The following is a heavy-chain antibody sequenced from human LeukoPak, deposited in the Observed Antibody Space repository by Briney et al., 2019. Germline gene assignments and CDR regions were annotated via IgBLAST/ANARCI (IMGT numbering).Heavy chain of an antibody. CDR1: GGSISSGGYY. V-gene: IGHV4-31*03. D-gene: IGHD3-10*01. Sequence: SETLSLTCTVSGGSISSGGYYWSWIRQRPGRGLEWIGYIYYSGSTYYNPSLKSRVTISVDTSKNQFSLKLSSVTAADTAVYYCARDHRMFRGVDYWGQGTLVTVSS. CDR3: ARDHRMFRGVDY. CDR2: IYYSGST. J-gene: IGHJ4*02.